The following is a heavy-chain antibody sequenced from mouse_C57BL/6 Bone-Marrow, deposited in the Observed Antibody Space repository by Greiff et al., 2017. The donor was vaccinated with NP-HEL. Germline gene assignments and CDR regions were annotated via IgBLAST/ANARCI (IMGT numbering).Heavy chain of an antibody. CDR1: GFTFSDYG. Sequence: EVKLMESGGGLVKPGGSLKLSCAASGFTFSDYGMHWVRQAPEKGLEWVAYISSGSSTIYYADTVKGRFTISRDNAKNTLFLQMTSLRSEDTAMYYCARPTAQATGYYAMDYWGQGTSVTVSS. D-gene: IGHD3-2*02. CDR2: ISSGSSTI. J-gene: IGHJ4*01. CDR3: ARPTAQATGYYAMDY. V-gene: IGHV5-17*01.